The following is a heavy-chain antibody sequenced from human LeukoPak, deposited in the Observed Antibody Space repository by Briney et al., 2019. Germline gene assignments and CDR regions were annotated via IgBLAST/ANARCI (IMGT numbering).Heavy chain of an antibody. Sequence: AGESLKISCKGSGYSFTSYWIGWVRQMPGKGLEWMGIIYPGDSDTRYSPSFQGQVTISADKSISTAYLQWSSLKASDTAMYYCARRPSSTMVRGVNTIPEDYYMDVWGKGTTVTVSS. CDR2: IYPGDSDT. D-gene: IGHD3-10*01. J-gene: IGHJ6*03. CDR1: GYSFTSYW. V-gene: IGHV5-51*01. CDR3: ARRPSSTMVRGVNTIPEDYYMDV.